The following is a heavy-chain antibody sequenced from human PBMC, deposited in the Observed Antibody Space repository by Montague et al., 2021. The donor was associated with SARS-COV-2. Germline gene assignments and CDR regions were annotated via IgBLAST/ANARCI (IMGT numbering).Heavy chain of an antibody. Sequence: SETLSLTCTVSGGSISSYYWSWIRQPAGKGLEWIGRIYTSGSTNHNPSLKSRVTMSVDTSKNQFSLKLSSVTAADTAVYYCARGLDYYDFWSGYCPAYWYFDLWGRGTLVTVSS. CDR3: ARGLDYYDFWSGYCPAYWYFDL. V-gene: IGHV4-4*07. J-gene: IGHJ2*01. D-gene: IGHD3-3*01. CDR1: GGSISSYY. CDR2: IYTSGST.